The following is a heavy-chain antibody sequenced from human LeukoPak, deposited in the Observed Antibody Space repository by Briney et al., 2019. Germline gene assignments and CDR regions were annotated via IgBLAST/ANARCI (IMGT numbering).Heavy chain of an antibody. CDR3: ARVPSRRNSRPRGNYYYMDV. V-gene: IGHV1-24*01. CDR1: GYTLTELS. J-gene: IGHJ6*03. D-gene: IGHD1-26*01. CDR2: FDPEDGET. Sequence: ASVKVSCKVSGYTLTELSMHWVRQAPGKGLEWMGGFDPEDGETIYAQKFQGRATMTEDTSTDTAYMELSSLRSEDTAVYYCARVPSRRNSRPRGNYYYMDVWGKGTTVTVSS.